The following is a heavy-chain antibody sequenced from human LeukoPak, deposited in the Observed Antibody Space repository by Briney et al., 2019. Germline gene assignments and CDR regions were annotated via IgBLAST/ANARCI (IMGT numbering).Heavy chain of an antibody. D-gene: IGHD3-9*01. CDR1: GFTFSDCW. CDR2: IKDDGSEI. V-gene: IGHV3-7*01. J-gene: IGHJ1*01. CDR3: ARDILTGSQSRFQH. Sequence: GGSLRLSCEASGFTFSDCWMSCIRQTPGEGLEWVANIKDDGSEIYYVDSVKGRFTISRDNAKNSLYLQMNSLRAEDTAVYYCARDILTGSQSRFQHWGQGTLVTVSS.